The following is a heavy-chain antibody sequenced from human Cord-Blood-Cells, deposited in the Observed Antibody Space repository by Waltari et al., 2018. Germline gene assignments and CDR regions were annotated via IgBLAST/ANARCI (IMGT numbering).Heavy chain of an antibody. V-gene: IGHV4-39*02. J-gene: IGHJ2*01. CDR1: GGSISSSSYY. Sequence: QLQLQESGPGLVKPSETLSLTCTVSGGSISSSSYYWGWIRQPPGKGLGWIGSIYYSGSTYYNPALKTRVTVSVDTSRNQFSLKLSSVTAAETAVYCWAREGILGTVGYWYFDLWGRGTLVTVSS. D-gene: IGHD2-8*02. CDR2: IYYSGST. CDR3: AREGILGTVGYWYFDL.